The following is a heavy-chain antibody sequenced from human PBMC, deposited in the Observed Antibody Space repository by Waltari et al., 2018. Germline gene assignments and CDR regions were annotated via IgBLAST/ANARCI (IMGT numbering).Heavy chain of an antibody. CDR3: IVGATRGRYFDY. V-gene: IGHV1-24*01. Sequence: QVQLVQSGAEVKKPGASVKVSCKVSGYTLTELSMPWVRQAPGKGLEWMGGFDPEDGETIYAQKFQGRVTMTEDTSTDTAYMELSSLRSEDTAVYYCIVGATRGRYFDYWGQGTLVTVSS. D-gene: IGHD1-26*01. CDR2: FDPEDGET. CDR1: GYTLTELS. J-gene: IGHJ4*02.